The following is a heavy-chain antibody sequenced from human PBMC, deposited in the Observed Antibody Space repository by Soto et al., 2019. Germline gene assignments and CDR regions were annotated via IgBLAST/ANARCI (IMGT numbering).Heavy chain of an antibody. CDR3: ARDAHLNFWSGYYVSGPFDP. Sequence: ASVKVSCKASGYTFTGYYMHWVRQAPGQGLEWMGWINPNSGGTNYAQKLQGRVTMTTDTSTSTAYMEMRSLRSDDTAVYYSARDAHLNFWSGYYVSGPFDPWGQGTLVTVSS. CDR1: GYTFTGYY. CDR2: INPNSGGT. D-gene: IGHD3-3*01. J-gene: IGHJ5*02. V-gene: IGHV1-2*02.